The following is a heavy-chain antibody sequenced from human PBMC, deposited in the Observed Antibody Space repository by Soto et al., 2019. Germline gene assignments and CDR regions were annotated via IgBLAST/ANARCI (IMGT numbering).Heavy chain of an antibody. CDR1: GGSISSGGYY. Sequence: PLETLSLTCTVSGGSISSGGYYWSWIRQHPGKGLEWIGYIYYSGSTYYNPSLKSRVTISVDTSKNQFSLKLSSVTAADTAVYYCARAVGLGSGYVNYYYGMDVWGQGTTVTVSS. CDR3: ARAVGLGSGYVNYYYGMDV. J-gene: IGHJ6*02. CDR2: IYYSGST. D-gene: IGHD5-12*01. V-gene: IGHV4-31*03.